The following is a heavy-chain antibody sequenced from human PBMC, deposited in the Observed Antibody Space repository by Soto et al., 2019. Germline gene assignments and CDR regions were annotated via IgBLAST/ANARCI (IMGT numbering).Heavy chain of an antibody. V-gene: IGHV3-23*01. Sequence: EVQLLESGGGLVQPGGSLRLSCAASGFTFSSYTLTWVRQAPGKGLEWVSSISGSGGSTYYADSVKGRFTISRDNSKNTLYLQMSSLLAEDTSVYYCAKERAVSVWGKGTLVTDSS. D-gene: IGHD6-19*01. CDR3: AKERAVSV. CDR2: ISGSGGST. CDR1: GFTFSSYT. J-gene: IGHJ1*01.